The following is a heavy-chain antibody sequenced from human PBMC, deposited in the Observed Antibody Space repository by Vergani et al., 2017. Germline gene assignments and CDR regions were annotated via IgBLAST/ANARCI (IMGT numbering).Heavy chain of an antibody. Sequence: QVQLVESGGGVVQPGRSLRLSCAASGFTFSSYGMHWVRQAPGKGLEWVAVISYDGSNKYYADSVKGRFTISRDNSKNTLYLQMNSLRAEDTAVYYCAKGGRYSYVTDYYYGMDVWGQGTTVTVSS. CDR2: ISYDGSNK. CDR1: GFTFSSYG. D-gene: IGHD5-18*01. V-gene: IGHV3-30*18. J-gene: IGHJ6*02. CDR3: AKGGRYSYVTDYYYGMDV.